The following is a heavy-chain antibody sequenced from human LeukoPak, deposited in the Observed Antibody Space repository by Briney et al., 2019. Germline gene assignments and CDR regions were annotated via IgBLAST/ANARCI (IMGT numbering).Heavy chain of an antibody. CDR3: AREESGGYFDY. D-gene: IGHD2-8*02. J-gene: IGHJ4*02. CDR2: INPTGTGT. CDR1: GYTFTNYY. Sequence: AASVEVSCKASGYTFTNYYMHWVRDAPGQGLEWMGLINPTGTGTNYAQKFRGRVTLTRDTSTTTVYMEFSSLRSEDTAVYYCAREESGGYFDYWGQGTPVTVSS. V-gene: IGHV1-46*01.